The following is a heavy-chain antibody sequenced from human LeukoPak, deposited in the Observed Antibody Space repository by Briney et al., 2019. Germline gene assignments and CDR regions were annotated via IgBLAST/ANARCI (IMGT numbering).Heavy chain of an antibody. J-gene: IGHJ4*02. CDR2: IYFSGST. V-gene: IGHV4-61*08. Sequence: KPSETLSLTCTVPGGSISSFYWSWFYWSWIRQPPGKGLEWIGYIYFSGSTNYNPSLKSRVTISVDTSKNQFSLKLSSVTAADTAVYYCAREGGLYYYDSSGYYYWGQGTLVTVSS. D-gene: IGHD3-22*01. CDR1: GGSISS. CDR3: AREGGLYYYDSSGYYY.